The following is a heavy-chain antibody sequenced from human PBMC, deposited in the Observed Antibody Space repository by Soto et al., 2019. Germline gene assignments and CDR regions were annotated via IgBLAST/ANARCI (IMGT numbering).Heavy chain of an antibody. CDR1: GFTFSAYV. Sequence: EVEVLESGGGLVQPGGSLRLSCAASGFTFSAYVMSWVRQAPGKGLEWVSSITSSGGGTYYADSVKGRFTVSRDNSKNTVYLQMNSLRDEDTAVYYCAKLTAAWGQGNLVTGSS. V-gene: IGHV3-23*01. CDR2: ITSSGGGT. CDR3: AKLTAA. J-gene: IGHJ4*02. D-gene: IGHD6-13*01.